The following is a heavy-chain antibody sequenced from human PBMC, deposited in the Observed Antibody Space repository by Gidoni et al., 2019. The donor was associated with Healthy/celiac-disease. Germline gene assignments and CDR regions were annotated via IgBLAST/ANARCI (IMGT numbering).Heavy chain of an antibody. D-gene: IGHD3-10*01. V-gene: IGHV1-2*02. J-gene: IGHJ5*02. CDR2: INPNSGGT. Sequence: QVQLVQSGSEVTTPGASVMVSCKASGSTFTGYYMHWVRQAHGQGLEWMGWINPNSGGTNYAQKFKGRVTMTRDTAISTAYMELSRLRYDDTAVYYCARASSVFPWFDPWGQGTLVTVSS. CDR1: GSTFTGYY. CDR3: ARASSVFPWFDP.